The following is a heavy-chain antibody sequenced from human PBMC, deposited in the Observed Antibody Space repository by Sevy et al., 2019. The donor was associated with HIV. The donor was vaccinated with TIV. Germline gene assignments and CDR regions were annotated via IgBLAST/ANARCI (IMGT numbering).Heavy chain of an antibody. CDR1: GGTFSSYA. D-gene: IGHD3-10*01. CDR3: AREPSPGGAMVRGAGWFDP. Sequence: ASVKVSCKASGGTFSSYAISWVRQAPGQGLEWMGGIIPIFGTANYAQKFQGRVTITADESTSTAYMELSSVRSEDTAVYYCAREPSPGGAMVRGAGWFDPWGQGTLVTVSS. V-gene: IGHV1-69*13. J-gene: IGHJ5*02. CDR2: IIPIFGTA.